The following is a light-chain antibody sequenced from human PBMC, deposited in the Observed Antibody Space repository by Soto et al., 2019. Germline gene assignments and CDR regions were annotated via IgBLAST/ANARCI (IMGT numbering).Light chain of an antibody. CDR1: SSNIGSNY. V-gene: IGLV1-44*01. CDR3: AAWDDSLNVVV. J-gene: IGLJ2*01. Sequence: QSVLTQPPSASGTPGQRVTISCSGSSSNIGSNYVCWYQQLPGTAPKLLIYNNDQRPSGVPDRLSGSKSGTSASLAFSGLQSEDEADYYCAAWDDSLNVVVFGGGTKLTVL. CDR2: NND.